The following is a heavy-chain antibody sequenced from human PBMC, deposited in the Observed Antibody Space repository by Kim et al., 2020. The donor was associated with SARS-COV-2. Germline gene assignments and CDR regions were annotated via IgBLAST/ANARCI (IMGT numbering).Heavy chain of an antibody. CDR3: SNQLWFGELSDAAFDI. CDR2: ISYDGSNK. D-gene: IGHD3-10*01. CDR1: GFTFSSYG. Sequence: GGSLRLSCAASGFTFSSYGMHWVRQAPGKGLEWVAVISYDGSNKYYADSVKGRFTISRDNSKNTLYLQMNSLRAEDTAVYYCSNQLWFGELSDAAFDIWGQGTMVTVSS. J-gene: IGHJ3*02. V-gene: IGHV3-30*18.